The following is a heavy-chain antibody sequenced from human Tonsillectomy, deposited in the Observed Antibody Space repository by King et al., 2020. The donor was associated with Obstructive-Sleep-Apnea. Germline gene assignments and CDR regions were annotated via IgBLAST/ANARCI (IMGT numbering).Heavy chain of an antibody. Sequence: QLQESGPGLMKPSETLSLTCTVSGGSISSSGYYWGWIRQPPGKGLEWIGSICYSGSTYYNPSLKSRVTISVDTSKNQFSLKLSSVTAADTAVYYCARVPLHYSSSFNWGQGTLVTVSS. CDR3: ARVPLHYSSSFN. CDR1: GGSISSSGYY. D-gene: IGHD6-13*01. J-gene: IGHJ4*02. V-gene: IGHV4-39*07. CDR2: ICYSGST.